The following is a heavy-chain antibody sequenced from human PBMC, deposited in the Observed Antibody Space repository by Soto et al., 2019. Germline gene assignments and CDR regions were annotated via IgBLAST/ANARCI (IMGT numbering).Heavy chain of an antibody. J-gene: IGHJ3*02. Sequence: KPSDTLSLTCTASGGSISSYYWSWIRQPPGKGLEWIGYIYYSGSTNYNPSLKSRVTISVDTSKNQFSLKLSSVTAADTAVYYCARVRRGIAARRAFDIWGQGTMVTVSS. CDR2: IYYSGST. CDR1: GGSISSYY. V-gene: IGHV4-59*07. D-gene: IGHD6-6*01. CDR3: ARVRRGIAARRAFDI.